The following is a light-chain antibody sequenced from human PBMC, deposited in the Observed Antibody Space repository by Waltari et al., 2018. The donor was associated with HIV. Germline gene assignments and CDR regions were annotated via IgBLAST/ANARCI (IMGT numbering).Light chain of an antibody. CDR2: DVS. J-gene: IGLJ2*01. CDR3: SSYTSSSVV. CDR1: SSDVGGYNY. Sequence: SALTQPASVSGSPGQSITISCTGTSSDVGGYNYVSWYQQHPGKAPTLMIYDVSNRPSGVSNRFSGSKSGNTASLTISGLQAEDEADYYCSSYTSSSVVFGGGTKLTVL. V-gene: IGLV2-14*03.